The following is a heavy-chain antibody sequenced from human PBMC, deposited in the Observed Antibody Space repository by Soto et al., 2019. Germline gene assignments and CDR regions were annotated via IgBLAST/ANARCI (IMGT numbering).Heavy chain of an antibody. CDR1: GGSISSGGYY. CDR2: IYYSGST. J-gene: IGHJ1*01. CDR3: ARHDNHASSAYYF. D-gene: IGHD3-22*01. V-gene: IGHV4-31*01. Sequence: QVQLQESGPGLVKPSQTLSLTCTVSGGSISSGGYYWSWIRQHPGKGLEWIGYIYYSGSTYYNPSLESLVXXSXAXXKNQFSLKLSSVTAADTAVYYCARHDNHASSAYYFWGQGTLVTVSS.